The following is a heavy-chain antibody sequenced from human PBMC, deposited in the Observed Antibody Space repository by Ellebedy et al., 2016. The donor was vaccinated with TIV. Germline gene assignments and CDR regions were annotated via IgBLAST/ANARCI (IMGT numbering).Heavy chain of an antibody. Sequence: GGSLRLSXAASGFTVSSNYMSWVRQAPGKGPEWVSVIYSGGSTYYADSVKGRFTISRDNSKNTLYLQMNSLRAEDTAVYYCATAYGSGSRAYYYYYYGMDVWGQGTTVTVSS. CDR3: ATAYGSGSRAYYYYYYGMDV. V-gene: IGHV3-66*01. D-gene: IGHD3-10*01. J-gene: IGHJ6*02. CDR1: GFTVSSNY. CDR2: IYSGGST.